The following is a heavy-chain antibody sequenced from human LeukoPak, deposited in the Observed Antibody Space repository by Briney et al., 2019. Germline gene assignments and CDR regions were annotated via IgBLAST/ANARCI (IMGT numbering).Heavy chain of an antibody. V-gene: IGHV1-2*06. CDR2: INPNSGGT. Sequence: ASVKVSCKASGYTFTGYYMHWVRQAPGQGLEWMGRINPNSGGTNYAQKFQGRVTMTRDTSISTAYMELRSLRSDDTAVYYCARGGRWLQSRAFDIWGQGTMVTVSS. J-gene: IGHJ3*02. CDR1: GYTFTGYY. D-gene: IGHD5-24*01. CDR3: ARGGRWLQSRAFDI.